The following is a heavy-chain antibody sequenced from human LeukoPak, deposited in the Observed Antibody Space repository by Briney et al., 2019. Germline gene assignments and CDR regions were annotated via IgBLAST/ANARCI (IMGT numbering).Heavy chain of an antibody. CDR3: ARGGDNYDILTQ. CDR1: EYIFTDYY. D-gene: IGHD3-9*01. V-gene: IGHV1-2*02. CDR2: INPHSGGT. J-gene: IGHJ4*02. Sequence: ASMKVSCKASEYIFTDYYIHWVRQAPGQGLEWMGWINPHSGGTNYAQNFQYRVTMTGDTSISTAYMELSRLISDDTAIYYCARGGDNYDILTQWGQGTLVTVPS.